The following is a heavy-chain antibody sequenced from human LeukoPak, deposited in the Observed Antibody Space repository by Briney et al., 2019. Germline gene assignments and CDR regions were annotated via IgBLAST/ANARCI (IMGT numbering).Heavy chain of an antibody. CDR2: ISWNSGSI. J-gene: IGHJ5*02. Sequence: GGSLRLSCAASGFTFDDYAMHWVRQAPGKGLEWVSGISWNSGSIGYADSVKGRFTISRDNAKNSLYPQMNSLRAEDTALYYCARGRDGSRILRFLEWSRPFDPWGQGTLVTVSS. D-gene: IGHD3-3*01. CDR3: ARGRDGSRILRFLEWSRPFDP. V-gene: IGHV3-9*01. CDR1: GFTFDDYA.